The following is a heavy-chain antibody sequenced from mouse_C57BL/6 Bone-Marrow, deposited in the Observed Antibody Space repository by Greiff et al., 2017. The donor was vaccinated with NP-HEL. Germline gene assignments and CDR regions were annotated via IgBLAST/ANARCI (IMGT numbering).Heavy chain of an antibody. Sequence: QVQLQQSGPGLVQPSQSLSITCTASGFSLTSYGVHWVRQSPGKGLEWLGVIWRGGSTDYNAAFIARQSISKDNSKIQVFFKMNSLQADDTVMYYCGRGTAQARGENYFDYWGQGTTLTVSS. CDR2: IWRGGST. CDR1: GFSLTSYG. D-gene: IGHD3-2*02. V-gene: IGHV2-2*01. CDR3: GRGTAQARGENYFDY. J-gene: IGHJ2*01.